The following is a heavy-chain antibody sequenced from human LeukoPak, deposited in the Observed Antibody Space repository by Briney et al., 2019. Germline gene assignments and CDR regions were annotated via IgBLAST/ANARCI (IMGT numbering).Heavy chain of an antibody. Sequence: SETLSLTCTVSGGSISSSSYYWGWIRQPPGKGLEWIGSIYYSGSTYYNPSLKSRVIMSVDTSKNQFSLKLSPVTAADTAVYYCANSANYGGNSGYFDYWGQGTLVTVSS. D-gene: IGHD4-23*01. J-gene: IGHJ4*02. V-gene: IGHV4-39*01. CDR1: GGSISSSSYY. CDR2: IYYSGST. CDR3: ANSANYGGNSGYFDY.